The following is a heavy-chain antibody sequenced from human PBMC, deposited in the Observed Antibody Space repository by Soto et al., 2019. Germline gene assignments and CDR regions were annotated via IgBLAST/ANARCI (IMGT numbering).Heavy chain of an antibody. CDR1: GDSIRGGGHY. CDR3: ARDTGLAPTVWGY. CDR2: VYHSGST. D-gene: IGHD7-27*01. Sequence: QVQLQESGPGLVKPSQTLSLTCSVSGDSIRGGGHYWNWIRQFPGKVLEWIGYVYHSGSTHYNPSLGGRLTISIDTSKNQFPLRLISVTAADTALYYCARDTGLAPTVWGYWGHGTQVTVSS. J-gene: IGHJ4*03. V-gene: IGHV4-31*03.